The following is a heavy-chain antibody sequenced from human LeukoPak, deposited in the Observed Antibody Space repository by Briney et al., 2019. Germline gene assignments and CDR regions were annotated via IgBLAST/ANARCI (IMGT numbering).Heavy chain of an antibody. V-gene: IGHV3-30*04. J-gene: IGHJ4*02. CDR1: GFTFSSYA. CDR3: ARVRINYYDSGTRFDY. CDR2: ISYDGSNK. D-gene: IGHD3-22*01. Sequence: PGGSLRLSCAASGFTFSSYAMHWVRQAPGKGLEWVAVISYDGSNKYYADSVKGRFTISRDNSKNTLYLQMNSLRAEDTAVYYCARVRINYYDSGTRFDYWGQGTLVTVSS.